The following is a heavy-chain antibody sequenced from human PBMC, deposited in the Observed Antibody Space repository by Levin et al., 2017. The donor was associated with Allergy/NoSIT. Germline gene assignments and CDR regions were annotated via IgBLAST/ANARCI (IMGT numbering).Heavy chain of an antibody. CDR1: GFTVSSNY. D-gene: IGHD6-13*01. CDR3: ARVAIVAAAGGAAFDS. CDR2: IYSGGST. Sequence: GGSLRLSCAASGFTVSSNYMSWVRQAPGKGLEWVSVIYSGGSTYYADSVKGRFTISRDNSKNTLYLQMNSLRAEDTAVYYCARVAIVAAAGGAAFDSWGQGTMVTVSS. J-gene: IGHJ3*02. V-gene: IGHV3-53*01.